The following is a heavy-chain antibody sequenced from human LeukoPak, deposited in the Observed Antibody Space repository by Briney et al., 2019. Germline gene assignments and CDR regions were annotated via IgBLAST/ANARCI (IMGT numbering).Heavy chain of an antibody. CDR2: ISSSGSTI. D-gene: IGHD6-19*01. CDR1: GFTFGDYY. Sequence: GGSLRLSCAASGFTFGDYYMSWIRQAPGKGLEWVSYISSSGSTIYYADSVKGRFTISRDNAKNSLYLQMISLRAEDTALYYCAREKQWLAHAFDIWGQGTMVTVSS. CDR3: AREKQWLAHAFDI. J-gene: IGHJ3*02. V-gene: IGHV3-11*04.